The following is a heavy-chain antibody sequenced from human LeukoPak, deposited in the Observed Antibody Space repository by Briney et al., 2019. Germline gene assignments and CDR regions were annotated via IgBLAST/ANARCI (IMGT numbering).Heavy chain of an antibody. J-gene: IGHJ6*02. Sequence: SETLSLTCTVSGGSISSYSWSWIRQPPGEGLEWIGYIYYSGSTNYNPSLKSRVTISVDTSKNQFSLKLSSVTDADTAVYYCARHSGTIFGVVHYYYYYGMDVWSQGTTVTVSS. CDR3: ARHSGTIFGVVHYYYYYGMDV. CDR2: IYYSGST. V-gene: IGHV4-59*08. CDR1: GGSISSYS. D-gene: IGHD3-3*01.